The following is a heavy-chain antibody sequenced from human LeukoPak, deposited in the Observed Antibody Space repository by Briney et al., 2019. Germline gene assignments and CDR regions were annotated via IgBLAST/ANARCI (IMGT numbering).Heavy chain of an antibody. Sequence: PGGSLRLSCAVSGFTFSIYSMSWVRQAPGKGLEWVSVIYSGGSTYYADSVKGRFTISRDNSKNTLYLQMNSLRAEDTAVYYCAREMATPSYFDYWGQGTLVTVSS. CDR2: IYSGGST. D-gene: IGHD5-24*01. V-gene: IGHV3-53*01. CDR3: AREMATPSYFDY. J-gene: IGHJ4*02. CDR1: GFTFSIYS.